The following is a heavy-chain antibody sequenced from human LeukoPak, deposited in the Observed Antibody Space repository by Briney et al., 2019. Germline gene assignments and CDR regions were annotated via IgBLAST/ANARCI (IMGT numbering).Heavy chain of an antibody. CDR1: KFTFSNYG. CDR3: ATVAMEDWYFDL. CDR2: ISSDGSNK. V-gene: IGHV3-30*03. Sequence: GGSLRLSCAASKFTFSNYGMHWVRQAPGKGLEWVAVISSDGSNKYYADSVKGRFTISRDNSKNTLYLQMNSLRDEDTAVYYCATVAMEDWYFDLWGRGTLVTVSS. J-gene: IGHJ2*01. D-gene: IGHD5-18*01.